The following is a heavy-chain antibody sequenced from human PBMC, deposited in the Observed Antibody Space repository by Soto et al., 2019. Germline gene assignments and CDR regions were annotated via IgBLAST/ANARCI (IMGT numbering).Heavy chain of an antibody. V-gene: IGHV1-69*13. J-gene: IGHJ6*02. CDR2: IIPIFGTA. CDR1: GGTFSIYA. CDR3: ARDLSSYGGPGFYYYGMDV. D-gene: IGHD5-18*01. Sequence: GASVKVSCKASGGTFSIYAISWVRQAPGQGLEWMGGIIPIFGTANYAQKFQGRVTITADESTSTAYMELSSLRSEDTAVYYCARDLSSYGGPGFYYYGMDVWGQGTTVTVSS.